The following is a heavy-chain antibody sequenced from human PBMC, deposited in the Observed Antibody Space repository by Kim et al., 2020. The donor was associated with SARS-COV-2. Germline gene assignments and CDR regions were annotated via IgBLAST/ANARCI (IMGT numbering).Heavy chain of an antibody. CDR3: AKDGDYDFWSGYYDY. V-gene: IGHV3-23*01. Sequence: DSVKGRFTISRDNSKNTLYLQMNSLRAEDTAVYYCAKDGDYDFWSGYYDYWGQGTLVTVSS. D-gene: IGHD3-3*01. J-gene: IGHJ4*02.